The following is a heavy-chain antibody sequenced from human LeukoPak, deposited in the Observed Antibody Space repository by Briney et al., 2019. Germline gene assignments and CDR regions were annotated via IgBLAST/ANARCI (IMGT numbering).Heavy chain of an antibody. CDR2: IYHSWST. CDR3: ARDRNNFGY. CDR1: GYSLSSGYY. Sequence: SETLSLTCAVSGYSLSSGYYWGWIRQPPGKGLEWIGRIYHSWSTYYNPSLKSRVTISLDTSKPRFSLTLSSVTAADTAVYYCARDRNNFGYWGQGTLVTVSS. V-gene: IGHV4-38-2*02. D-gene: IGHD1/OR15-1a*01. J-gene: IGHJ4*02.